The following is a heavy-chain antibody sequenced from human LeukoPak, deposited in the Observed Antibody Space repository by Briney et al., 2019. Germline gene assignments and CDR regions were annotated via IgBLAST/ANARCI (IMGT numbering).Heavy chain of an antibody. CDR1: GGSISSHY. Sequence: PSETLSLTCTVSGGSISSHYWSWIRQPPGKGLEWIGYIYYSGGTNYNPSLKSRVTISVDTSKNQFSLKLSSVTAADTAVYYWGGGGGGGVRGPGYYYYYMDVWGKGTTVTVSS. CDR3: GGGGGGGVRGPGYYYYYMDV. J-gene: IGHJ6*03. D-gene: IGHD3-10*01. V-gene: IGHV4-59*11. CDR2: IYYSGGT.